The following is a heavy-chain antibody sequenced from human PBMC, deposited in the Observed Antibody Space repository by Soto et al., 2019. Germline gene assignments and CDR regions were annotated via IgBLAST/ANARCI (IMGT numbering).Heavy chain of an antibody. J-gene: IGHJ6*02. CDR1: GFTFSSYS. D-gene: IGHD3-3*01. V-gene: IGHV3-21*01. CDR2: ISSSSYI. CDR3: ARWHYDFWSGYFVNYYYYGMDV. Sequence: EVQLVESGGGLVKPGGSLRLSCAASGFTFSSYSMNWVRQAPGKGLEWVSSISSSSYIYYADSVKGRFTISRDNAKNSLYLQMNSLRAEDTAVYYCARWHYDFWSGYFVNYYYYGMDVWGQGTTVTVSS.